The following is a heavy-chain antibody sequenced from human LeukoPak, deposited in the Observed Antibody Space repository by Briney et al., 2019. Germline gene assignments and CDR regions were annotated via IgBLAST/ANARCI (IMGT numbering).Heavy chain of an antibody. CDR2: ISSSGSTI. CDR1: GFTFSSYE. Sequence: GGSLRLSCAASGFTFSSYEMNWVRQAPGKGLEWVSYISSSGSTIYYADSVKGRFTISRDNAKNSLYLQMNSLRAEDTAVYYCARDSQQWLVPFDYWGQGTRVTVSS. D-gene: IGHD6-19*01. V-gene: IGHV3-48*03. J-gene: IGHJ4*02. CDR3: ARDSQQWLVPFDY.